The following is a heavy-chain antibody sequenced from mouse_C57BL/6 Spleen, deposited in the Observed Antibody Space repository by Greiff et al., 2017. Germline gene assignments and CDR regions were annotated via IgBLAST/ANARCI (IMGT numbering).Heavy chain of an antibody. CDR1: GYAFSSSW. CDR3: ARKDSYAMDY. Sequence: VQLQQSGPELVQPGASVKISCKASGYAFSSSWMNWVKQRPGKGLEWIGRIYPGDGDTNYNGKFKGKATLTADKSSSTAYMQLSSLTSEDSAVYFCARKDSYAMDYWGQGTSVTVSS. V-gene: IGHV1-82*01. J-gene: IGHJ4*01. CDR2: IYPGDGDT.